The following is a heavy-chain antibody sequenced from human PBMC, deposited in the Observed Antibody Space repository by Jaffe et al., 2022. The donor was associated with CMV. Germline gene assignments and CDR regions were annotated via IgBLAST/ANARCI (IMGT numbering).Heavy chain of an antibody. CDR1: GGSISSYY. Sequence: QVQLQESGPGLVKPSETLSLTCTVSGGSISSYYWSWIRQPPGKGLEWIGYIYYSGSTNYNPSLKSRVTISVDTSKNQFSLKLSSVTAADTAVYYCAGRSSGGAFDIWGQGTMVTVSS. CDR3: AGRSSGGAFDI. J-gene: IGHJ3*02. CDR2: IYYSGST. V-gene: IGHV4-59*01. D-gene: IGHD6-19*01.